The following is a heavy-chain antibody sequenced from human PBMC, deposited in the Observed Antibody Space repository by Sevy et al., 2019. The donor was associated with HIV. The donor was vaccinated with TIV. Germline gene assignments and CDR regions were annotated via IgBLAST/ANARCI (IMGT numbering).Heavy chain of an antibody. CDR1: GFTFSSYA. CDR3: AKEGGVVVVPAATDWFDP. Sequence: GGSLRLSCAASGFTFSSYAMSWVRQAPGKGLEWVSAISGSGGSTYYADSVKGRFTISRDNSKNTRYRQMNSLRAEDTAVYYCAKEGGVVVVPAATDWFDPWGQGTLVTVSS. CDR2: ISGSGGST. V-gene: IGHV3-23*01. J-gene: IGHJ5*02. D-gene: IGHD2-2*01.